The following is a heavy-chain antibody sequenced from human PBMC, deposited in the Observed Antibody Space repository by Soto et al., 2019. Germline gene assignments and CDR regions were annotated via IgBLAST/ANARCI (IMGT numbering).Heavy chain of an antibody. V-gene: IGHV4-30-4*01. CDR1: GDSISHDNYY. D-gene: IGHD3-16*01. CDR2: IYYSGPT. Sequence: QVQLQESGPGLVKPSQTLSLTCTVSGDSISHDNYYWNWIRQPPRKGLEWIGFIYYSGPTYYNPSLRSRVTISVDTSKKPLSLKLSSVTAADTAVYYWVRCPFSLCGQGTMVTVSS. CDR3: VRCPFSL. J-gene: IGHJ3*01.